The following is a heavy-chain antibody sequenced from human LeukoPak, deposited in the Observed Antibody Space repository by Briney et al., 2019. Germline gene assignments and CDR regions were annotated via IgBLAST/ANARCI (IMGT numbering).Heavy chain of an antibody. CDR1: GFTFTSYS. CDR2: ISGGSGST. V-gene: IGHV3-23*01. Sequence: GGSLRLSCAASGFTFTSYSMNWVRQAPGKGLEWVSTISGGSGSTYYADSVKGRFTISRDNSKNTLYLQVNSLRAEDTAVYYCAKGGKWDVTPFDYWGQGTLVTVSS. J-gene: IGHJ4*02. CDR3: AKGGKWDVTPFDY. D-gene: IGHD1-26*01.